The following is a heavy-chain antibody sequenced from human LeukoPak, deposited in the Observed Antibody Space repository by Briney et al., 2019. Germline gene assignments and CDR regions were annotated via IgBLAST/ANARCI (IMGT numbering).Heavy chain of an antibody. J-gene: IGHJ4*02. CDR1: RFSFITYG. CDR2: IWYDGSNK. V-gene: IGHV3-33*08. D-gene: IGHD1-26*01. CDR3: SYSGSTRDY. Sequence: GGSLRLSCAASRFSFITYGMHWVRQAPGKGLEWVAVIWYDGSNKYYADSVKGRFTISRDNSKNTLYLQMNSLRAEDTAVYYCSYSGSTRDYWGQGTLVTVSS.